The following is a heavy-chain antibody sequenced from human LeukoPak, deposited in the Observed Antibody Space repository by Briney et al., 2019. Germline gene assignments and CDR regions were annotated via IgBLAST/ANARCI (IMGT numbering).Heavy chain of an antibody. J-gene: IGHJ4*02. CDR3: ARGEEWFGDKYYFDY. D-gene: IGHD3-10*01. Sequence: SVKVSCKASGGTFSSYAISWVRQAPGQGLEWMGRIIPILGIANYAQKFQGRVTITADKSTSTAYMELSSLRSEDTAVYYCARGEEWFGDKYYFDYWGQGTLVTVPS. CDR2: IIPILGIA. V-gene: IGHV1-69*04. CDR1: GGTFSSYA.